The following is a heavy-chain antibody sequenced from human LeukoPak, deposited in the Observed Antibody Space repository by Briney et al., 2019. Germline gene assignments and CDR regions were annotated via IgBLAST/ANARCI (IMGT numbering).Heavy chain of an antibody. Sequence: GGSLRLSCAASGFTFSSYSMNWVRQAPGKGLEWVSSISSSSSYIYYADSVKGRFTISRDNAKNSLYLQMNSLRAEDTAVHYCARDDSSSSSADDYWGQGTLVIVSS. V-gene: IGHV3-21*01. CDR3: ARDDSSSSSADDY. J-gene: IGHJ4*02. CDR2: ISSSSSYI. D-gene: IGHD6-6*01. CDR1: GFTFSSYS.